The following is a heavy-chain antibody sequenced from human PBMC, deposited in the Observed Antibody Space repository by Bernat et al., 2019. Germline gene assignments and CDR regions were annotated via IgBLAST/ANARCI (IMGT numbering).Heavy chain of an antibody. Sequence: QLQLQESGPGLVKPSETLSLTCTVSGGSISSSSYYWGWIRQPPGKGLEWIGSIYYSGSTYYNPSLKSRVTISVDTSKNQFSLKLSSVTAADTAVYYCARTKGRLIFDYWGQGTLVTVSS. J-gene: IGHJ4*02. CDR2: IYYSGST. CDR1: GGSISSSSYY. V-gene: IGHV4-39*01. D-gene: IGHD2-21*02. CDR3: ARTKGRLIFDY.